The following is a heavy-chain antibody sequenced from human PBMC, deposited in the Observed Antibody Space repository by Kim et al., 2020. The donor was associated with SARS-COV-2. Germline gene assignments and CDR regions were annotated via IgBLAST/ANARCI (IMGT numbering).Heavy chain of an antibody. CDR3: ARDSWLNVDIVDKNEYYYYGMDV. D-gene: IGHD5-12*01. V-gene: IGHV3-53*01. Sequence: GGSLRLSCAASGFTVSSNYMSWVRQAPGKGLEWVSVIYSGGSTYYADSVKGRFTISRDNSKNTLYLQMNSLRAEDTAVYYCARDSWLNVDIVDKNEYYYYGMDVWGQGTTVTVSS. CDR1: GFTVSSNY. J-gene: IGHJ6*02. CDR2: IYSGGST.